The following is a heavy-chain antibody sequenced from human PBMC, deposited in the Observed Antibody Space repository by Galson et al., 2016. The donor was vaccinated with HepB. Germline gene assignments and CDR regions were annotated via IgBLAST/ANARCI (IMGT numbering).Heavy chain of an antibody. Sequence: SLRLSCAASGFTFSSYTMDWVRQAPGKGLEWVSSISGSRRYIYYADSVRGRFTISRDNAKSSLYLQMNSLRVEDTAVYFCARGLDTVTLPAPTDSGGQGTLVTVSS. J-gene: IGHJ4*02. V-gene: IGHV3-21*01. D-gene: IGHD2-2*01. CDR1: GFTFSSYT. CDR3: ARGLDTVTLPAPTDS. CDR2: ISGSRRYI.